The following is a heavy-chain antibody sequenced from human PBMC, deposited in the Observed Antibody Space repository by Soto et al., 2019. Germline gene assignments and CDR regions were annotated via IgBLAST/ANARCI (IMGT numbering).Heavy chain of an antibody. CDR3: ARDNLVRGYSSSWRPLGGYNWFDP. Sequence: QVQLVQSGAEVKKPGSSVKVSCKASGGTFSSYAISWVRQAPGQGLEWMGGIIPIFGTANYAQKFQCRVTITADKSTSTAYMELSSLRSEDTAVYYCARDNLVRGYSSSWRPLGGYNWFDPWGQGTLVTVSS. CDR2: IIPIFGTA. CDR1: GGTFSSYA. V-gene: IGHV1-69*06. D-gene: IGHD6-13*01. J-gene: IGHJ5*02.